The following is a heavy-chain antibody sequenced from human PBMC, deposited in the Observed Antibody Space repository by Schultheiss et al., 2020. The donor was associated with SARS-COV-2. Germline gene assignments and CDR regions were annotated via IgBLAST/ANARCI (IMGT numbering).Heavy chain of an antibody. CDR1: GFTFSSYG. V-gene: IGHV3-30*18. J-gene: IGHJ3*02. CDR3: AKVGVDTAMVAAFDI. D-gene: IGHD5-18*01. Sequence: GGSLRLSCAASGFTFSSYGMHWVRQAPGKGLEWVAVISYDGSNKYYADSVKGRFTISRDNSKNTLYLQMNSLRAEDTALYYCAKVGVDTAMVAAFDIWGQGTMVTVSS. CDR2: ISYDGSNK.